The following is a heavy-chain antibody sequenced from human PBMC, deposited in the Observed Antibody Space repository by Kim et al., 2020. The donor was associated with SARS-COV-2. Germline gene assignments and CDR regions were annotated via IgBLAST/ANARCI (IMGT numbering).Heavy chain of an antibody. D-gene: IGHD6-13*01. Sequence: GGSLRLSCAASGFTFSSYGMHWVRQAPGKGLEWVAVISYDGSNKYYADSVKGRFTISRDNSKNTLYLQMNSLRAEDTAVYYCAKEVGSSWYGKLRNWFDPWGQGTLVTVSS. V-gene: IGHV3-30*18. CDR1: GFTFSSYG. J-gene: IGHJ5*02. CDR2: ISYDGSNK. CDR3: AKEVGSSWYGKLRNWFDP.